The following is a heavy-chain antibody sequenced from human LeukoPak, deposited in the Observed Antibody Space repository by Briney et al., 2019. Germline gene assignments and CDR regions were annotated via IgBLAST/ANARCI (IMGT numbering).Heavy chain of an antibody. CDR2: IEYRGNT. CDR3: ARDRPLDDSWSGYYDNGMDV. J-gene: IGHJ6*01. Sequence: GSLRLSCAASGFTFSSYAMSWVRQAPGKGLEWIGYIEYRGNTNYNPSLKSRVTISVDTSKNQFSLKMTSVTAADTAVYYCARDRPLDDSWSGYYDNGMDVWGQGTTVTVSS. D-gene: IGHD3-3*01. CDR1: GFTFSSYA. V-gene: IGHV4-59*01.